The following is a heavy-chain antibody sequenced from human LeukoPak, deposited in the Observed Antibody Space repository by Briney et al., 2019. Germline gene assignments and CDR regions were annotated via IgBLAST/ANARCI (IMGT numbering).Heavy chain of an antibody. D-gene: IGHD6-19*01. Sequence: GGSRRLSCAASGFTVSSYWMHWVRQAPGKGLVWVSRVNSDGSSTTYADSVKGRFTISRDNAKNTLYLQMNSLRAEDTAVYYCARGSTQYSSGWYGLDYWGQGTLVTVSS. CDR2: VNSDGSST. V-gene: IGHV3-74*01. CDR1: GFTVSSYW. CDR3: ARGSTQYSSGWYGLDY. J-gene: IGHJ4*02.